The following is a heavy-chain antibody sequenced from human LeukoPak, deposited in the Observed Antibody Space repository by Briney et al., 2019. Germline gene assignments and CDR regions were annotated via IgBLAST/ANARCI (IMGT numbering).Heavy chain of an antibody. D-gene: IGHD1-14*01. CDR1: GFTFSSYG. V-gene: IGHV3-30*03. Sequence: PGGSLRLSCAASGFTFSSYGMHWVRQAPGKGLEWVAVISYDGSNKYYADSVKGRFTISRDNSKNTLYLQMNSLRAEDTAVYYCARQSINKTRAVDYWGQGTLVTVSS. CDR2: ISYDGSNK. CDR3: ARQSINKTRAVDY. J-gene: IGHJ4*02.